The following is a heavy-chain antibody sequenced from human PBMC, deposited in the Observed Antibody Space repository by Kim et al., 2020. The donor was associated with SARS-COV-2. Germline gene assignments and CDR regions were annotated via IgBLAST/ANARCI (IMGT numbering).Heavy chain of an antibody. CDR3: AKSLDDYADVSDN. CDR2: ISGGGGST. D-gene: IGHD3-16*01. J-gene: IGHJ4*02. Sequence: GGSLRLSCAASGFTFSSYAMSWVRQAPGKGLEWVSTISGGGGSTYYADSVKGRVTMSRDNSKSTLYLQMNSLRAEDTAVYFCAKSLDDYADVSDNWGRGTLVTVSS. CDR1: GFTFSSYA. V-gene: IGHV3-23*01.